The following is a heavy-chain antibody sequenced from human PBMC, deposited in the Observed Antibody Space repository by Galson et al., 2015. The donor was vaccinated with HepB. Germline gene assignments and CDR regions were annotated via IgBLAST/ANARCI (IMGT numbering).Heavy chain of an antibody. CDR1: GFSLSNYD. D-gene: IGHD3-22*01. CDR3: ARAASNYYDNSGPFDY. J-gene: IGHJ4*02. V-gene: IGHV3-13*01. Sequence: SLRLSCAASGFSLSNYDMHWVRQPTGKSLEWVSGIGSAGDTYYPGSVRGRFTIFRENAKNSVYLQISRLRAADTAVYYCARAASNYYDNSGPFDYWGQGTLVPVPS. CDR2: IGSAGDT.